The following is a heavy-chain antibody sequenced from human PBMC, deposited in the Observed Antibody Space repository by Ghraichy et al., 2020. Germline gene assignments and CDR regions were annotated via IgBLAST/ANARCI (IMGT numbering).Heavy chain of an antibody. Sequence: GGSLRLSCAASGFTFSSYAMHWVRQAPGKGLEWVAVISYDGSNKYYADSVKGRFTISRDNSKNTLYLQMNSLRAEDTAVYYCAREITMVRDLGYWGQGTLVTVSS. J-gene: IGHJ4*02. V-gene: IGHV3-30*04. CDR2: ISYDGSNK. CDR3: AREITMVRDLGY. D-gene: IGHD3-10*01. CDR1: GFTFSSYA.